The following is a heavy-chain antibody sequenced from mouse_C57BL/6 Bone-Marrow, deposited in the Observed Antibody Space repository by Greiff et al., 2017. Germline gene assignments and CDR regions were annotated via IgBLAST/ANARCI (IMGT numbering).Heavy chain of an antibody. Sequence: DVKLVESGGGLVQPGGSMKLSCVASGFTFSNYWMNWVRQSPEKGLEWVAQIRLKSDNYATHYAESVKGRFTISRDDSKSSVYLQMNNLRAEDTGIYYCTGGCYGSSYNYYAMDYWGQGTSVTVSS. CDR1: GFTFSNYW. D-gene: IGHD1-1*01. CDR3: TGGCYGSSYNYYAMDY. CDR2: IRLKSDNYAT. V-gene: IGHV6-3*01. J-gene: IGHJ4*01.